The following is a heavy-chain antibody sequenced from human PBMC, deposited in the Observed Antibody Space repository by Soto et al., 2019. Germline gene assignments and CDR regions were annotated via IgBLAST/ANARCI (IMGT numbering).Heavy chain of an antibody. Sequence: GSLRLSCAASGFTVSSNYMSWVRQAPGKGLEWVSVIYSGGSTYYADSVKGRFTISRDNSKNTLYLQTNSLRAEDTAVYYCARVAVVVIDAMGAFDIWGQGTMVTVSS. CDR1: GFTVSSNY. CDR2: IYSGGST. J-gene: IGHJ3*02. V-gene: IGHV3-53*01. CDR3: ARVAVVVIDAMGAFDI. D-gene: IGHD3-22*01.